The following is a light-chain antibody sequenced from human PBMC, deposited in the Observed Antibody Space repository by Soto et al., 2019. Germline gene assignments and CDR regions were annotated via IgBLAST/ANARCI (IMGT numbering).Light chain of an antibody. CDR3: QQYDIASWT. CDR2: KAS. Sequence: DIQMTQSPSTLSASVGDRVIITCRASQSISSWLAWYQQKPGKAPNLLIYKASTLKSGVPSRFSGSGSGTEFTLTISSLQPDDFETYYCQQYDIASWTFGQGTKVEIK. CDR1: QSISSW. J-gene: IGKJ1*01. V-gene: IGKV1-5*03.